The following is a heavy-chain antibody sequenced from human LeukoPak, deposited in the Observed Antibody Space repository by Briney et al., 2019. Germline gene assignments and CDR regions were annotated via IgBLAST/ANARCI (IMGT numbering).Heavy chain of an antibody. CDR1: GGTFSSYA. CDR2: IIPIFGTA. Sequence: VASVKVSCKASGGTFSSYAISWVRQAPGQGLEWMGGIIPIFGTANYAQKFQGRVTITADESTSTAYMELSSLRSEDTAVYYCASGPPDQLLVRNWFDPWGQGTLVTVSS. D-gene: IGHD2-2*01. CDR3: ASGPPDQLLVRNWFDP. V-gene: IGHV1-69*13. J-gene: IGHJ5*02.